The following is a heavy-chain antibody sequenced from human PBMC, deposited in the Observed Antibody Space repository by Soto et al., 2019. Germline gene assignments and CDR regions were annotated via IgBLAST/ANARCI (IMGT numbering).Heavy chain of an antibody. J-gene: IGHJ6*02. CDR3: ASRITQGSGSYYGYYYYGMDV. Sequence: GGSLRLSCAASGFTFSSYAMSWVRQAPGKGLEWVSAISGSGGSTYYADSVKGRFTISRDNSKNTLYLQMNSLRAEDTAVYYCASRITQGSGSYYGYYYYGMDVWGQGTTVTVSS. V-gene: IGHV3-23*01. CDR2: ISGSGGST. CDR1: GFTFSSYA. D-gene: IGHD1-26*01.